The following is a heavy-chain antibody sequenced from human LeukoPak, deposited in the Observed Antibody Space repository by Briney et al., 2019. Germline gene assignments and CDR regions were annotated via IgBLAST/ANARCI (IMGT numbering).Heavy chain of an antibody. D-gene: IGHD6-13*01. CDR1: GFTFSSYE. CDR3: ARECSSSCHSGGYAFDI. CDR2: ISSSGSTI. Sequence: PGGSLRLSCAASGFTFSSYEMNWVRQAPGKGLEWVSYISSSGSTIYYADSVKGRFTISRDNAKNSLYLQMNSLRAEDTAVYYCARECSSSCHSGGYAFDIWAKGQWSPSLQ. J-gene: IGHJ3*02. V-gene: IGHV3-48*03.